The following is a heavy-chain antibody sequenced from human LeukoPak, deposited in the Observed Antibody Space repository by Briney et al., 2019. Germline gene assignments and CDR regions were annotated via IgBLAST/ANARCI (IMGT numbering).Heavy chain of an antibody. CDR1: SGSISSYY. CDR2: IHYSGTT. Sequence: SETLSLTCTVSSGSISSYYWSWIRQPPGKGLEWIGYIHYSGTTNYNPSLKSRVTISVDTSKNQLSLKLNSVTAADTAVYYCARDQGGVILPWGQGTLVTVSS. V-gene: IGHV4-59*12. CDR3: ARDQGGVILP. D-gene: IGHD3-3*01. J-gene: IGHJ5*02.